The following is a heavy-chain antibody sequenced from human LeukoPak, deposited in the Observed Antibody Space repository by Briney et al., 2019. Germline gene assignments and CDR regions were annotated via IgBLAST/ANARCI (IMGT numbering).Heavy chain of an antibody. J-gene: IGHJ3*02. CDR3: TTGPGYYYDSSGYAFLAFDI. CDR2: IKSKTDGGTT. CDR1: GFTFSNAW. V-gene: IGHV3-15*01. Sequence: GGSLRLSCAASGFTFSNAWMSWVRQAPGKGLEWVGRIKSKTDGGTTDYAAPVKGRFTISRDDSKNTLYLQMNSLKTEDTAVYYCTTGPGYYYDSSGYAFLAFDIWGQGKMVTVSS. D-gene: IGHD3-22*01.